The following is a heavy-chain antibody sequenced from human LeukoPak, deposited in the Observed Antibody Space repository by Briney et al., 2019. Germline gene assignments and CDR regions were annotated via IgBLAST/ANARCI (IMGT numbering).Heavy chain of an antibody. V-gene: IGHV3-11*04. D-gene: IGHD5-18*01. CDR1: GFTFSDYY. Sequence: GGSLRLSCAASGFTFSDYYMSWIRQAPGKGLEWISYINSSGATMYYAGSVKDRFTISRDNAKNSVYLQMNSLRAEDTAVYYCARNKTGYSYGYFDYWGQGTLVTVSS. CDR2: INSSGATM. J-gene: IGHJ4*02. CDR3: ARNKTGYSYGYFDY.